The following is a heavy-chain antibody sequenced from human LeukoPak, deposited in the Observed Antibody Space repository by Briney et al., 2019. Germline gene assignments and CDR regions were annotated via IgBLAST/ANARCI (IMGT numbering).Heavy chain of an antibody. Sequence: ASVKVSCKASGYTFTGYYMHWVRQAPGQGLEWMGWINPNSGGTNYAQKFQGRVTMTRDTSISTAYVELSRLRSDDTAVYYCAREGTTVTTPWGAFDIWGQGTMVTVSS. J-gene: IGHJ3*02. CDR3: AREGTTVTTPWGAFDI. CDR2: INPNSGGT. D-gene: IGHD4-17*01. V-gene: IGHV1-2*02. CDR1: GYTFTGYY.